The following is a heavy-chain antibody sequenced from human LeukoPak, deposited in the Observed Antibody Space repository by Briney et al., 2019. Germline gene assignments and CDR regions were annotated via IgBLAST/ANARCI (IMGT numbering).Heavy chain of an antibody. V-gene: IGHV3-7*01. CDR3: ARDLVGGPPGC. Sequence: PGWSLRLSCIASGFTFDDFWMSWVRQAPGRGLEWVATINKDGSETYFVDSVRGRFTISRDNAKSSVSLQMNSLTVEDTAVYCCARDLVGGPPGCWGEGTVVTVSS. CDR2: INKDGSET. J-gene: IGHJ4*02. CDR1: GFTFDDFW. D-gene: IGHD4-23*01.